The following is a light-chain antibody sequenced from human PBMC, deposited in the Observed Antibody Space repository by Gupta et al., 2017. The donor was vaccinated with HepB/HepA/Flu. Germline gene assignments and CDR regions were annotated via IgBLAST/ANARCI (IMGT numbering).Light chain of an antibody. Sequence: QSVLTQPPSASGTPGQRVTISCSGSSSNIGRNTVNWYQQVPGTAPKVLIYGNNQRPSGVPDRFSGSKSGTSASLAISGLQSEDEADYYCAGWDDSLNGPVFGGGTKLTVL. CDR1: SSNIGRNT. V-gene: IGLV1-44*01. CDR3: AGWDDSLNGPV. J-gene: IGLJ2*01. CDR2: GNN.